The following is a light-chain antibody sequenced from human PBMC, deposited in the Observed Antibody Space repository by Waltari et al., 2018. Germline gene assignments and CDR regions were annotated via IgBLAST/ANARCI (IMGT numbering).Light chain of an antibody. V-gene: IGLV2-23*01. J-gene: IGLJ3*02. CDR2: EGS. CDR3: CSYAGSSTPWV. Sequence: QSALTQPAPDSGSPGQSITISRPATSSAVGRYHLLSCYQQHPGKAPKLMIYEGSKRPSGVSKRFSGSKSGNTASLTISGRQAEDEADYYCCSYAGSSTPWVFGGGTKLTVL. CDR1: SSAVGRYHL.